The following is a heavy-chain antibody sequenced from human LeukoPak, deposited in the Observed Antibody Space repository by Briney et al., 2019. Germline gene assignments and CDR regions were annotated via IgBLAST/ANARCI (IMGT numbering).Heavy chain of an antibody. CDR3: AKGLYCSGTSCPRPHAFDF. Sequence: GGSLRLSCAASGFTFSSYAMSWVRQAPGKGLEWVSAISGSGGSSGSTYYADSVKGRFTISRDNSKNTLYLQMNSLRAEDTAVYYCAKGLYCSGTSCPRPHAFDFWGQGTMVTVSS. CDR1: GFTFSSYA. V-gene: IGHV3-23*01. J-gene: IGHJ3*01. CDR2: ISGSGGSSGST. D-gene: IGHD2-2*01.